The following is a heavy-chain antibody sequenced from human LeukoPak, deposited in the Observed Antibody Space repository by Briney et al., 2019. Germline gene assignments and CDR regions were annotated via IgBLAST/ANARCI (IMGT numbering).Heavy chain of an antibody. Sequence: GGSLRLSCAASGFTFSSYGMHWVRQAPGKGLEWVAVISYDGSNKYYADSVKGRFTISRDNSKNTLYLQMNSLRAEDTAVYYCAKDRCSGSWYGDPYYFDYWGQGTLVTVSS. CDR3: AKDRCSGSWYGDPYYFDY. CDR1: GFTFSSYG. V-gene: IGHV3-30*18. J-gene: IGHJ4*02. D-gene: IGHD6-13*01. CDR2: ISYDGSNK.